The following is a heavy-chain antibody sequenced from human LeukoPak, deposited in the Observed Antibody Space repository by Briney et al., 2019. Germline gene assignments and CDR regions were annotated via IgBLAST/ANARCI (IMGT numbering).Heavy chain of an antibody. D-gene: IGHD3-16*01. Sequence: SETLSLTCTVSGGSISRNYWSWIRQPPGEGLGWIGFIYYTGTTNSYPSLKSRVTISVDTSNNQFSLKLSSVTAADTAVYYCANYDGAPRSWGQGTLVTVSS. J-gene: IGHJ4*02. CDR3: ANYDGAPRS. V-gene: IGHV4-59*08. CDR1: GGSISRNY. CDR2: IYYTGTT.